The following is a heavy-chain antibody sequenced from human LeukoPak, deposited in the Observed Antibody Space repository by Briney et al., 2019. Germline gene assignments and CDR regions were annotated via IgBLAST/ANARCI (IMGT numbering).Heavy chain of an antibody. D-gene: IGHD3-9*01. J-gene: IGHJ4*02. V-gene: IGHV4-59*08. Sequence: SETLSLTCNVSGGSISSSYWSWVRQSPGKGLEWIGYLLYGASTNYHPSLRSRVSISVDTSKNQFSLKLSSVTAADTAVYYCARVRFFDWLSSFDYWGQGTLSPSPQ. CDR1: GGSISSSY. CDR3: ARVRFFDWLSSFDY. CDR2: LLYGAST.